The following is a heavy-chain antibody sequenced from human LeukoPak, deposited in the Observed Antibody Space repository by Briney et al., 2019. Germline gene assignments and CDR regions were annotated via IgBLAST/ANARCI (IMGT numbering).Heavy chain of an antibody. CDR2: INHSGST. CDR1: GGSFSGYY. V-gene: IGHV4-34*01. J-gene: IGHJ4*02. D-gene: IGHD2-15*01. CDR3: ARGDPSRHCSGGSCYSVELWFDY. Sequence: PSETLSLTCAVYGGSFSGYYWSWIRQSPGRGLEWIGEINHSGSTNYNPSLKSRVTISVDTSKNQFSLKLRSVTAADTAVYYCARGDPSRHCSGGSCYSVELWFDYWGQGTLVTVSS.